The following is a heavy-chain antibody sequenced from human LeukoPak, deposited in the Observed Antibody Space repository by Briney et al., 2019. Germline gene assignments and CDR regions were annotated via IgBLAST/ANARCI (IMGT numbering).Heavy chain of an antibody. Sequence: PGGSLRLSCAASGFTVSNNYVSWVRQAPGKGLEWVSVIYSGGSTYYADSVKGRFTISRDNSKNTLYLQMNSLRAEDTAVYYCARGNDYYDSSGQTWGYFDYWGQGTLVTVSS. D-gene: IGHD3-22*01. CDR3: ARGNDYYDSSGQTWGYFDY. CDR1: GFTVSNNY. V-gene: IGHV3-53*01. CDR2: IYSGGST. J-gene: IGHJ4*02.